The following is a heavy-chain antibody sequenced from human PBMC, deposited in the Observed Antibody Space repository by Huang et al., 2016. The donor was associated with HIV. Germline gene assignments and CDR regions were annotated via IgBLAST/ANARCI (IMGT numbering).Heavy chain of an antibody. CDR3: SRGATLTGNTNFFDV. CDR2: IYPGDSEL. D-gene: IGHD3-9*01. V-gene: IGHV5-51*03. CDR1: GYTFTNSW. J-gene: IGHJ3*01. Sequence: EVQLVQSGAEVKKPGESLKISCKGSGYTFTNSWIGWVRQMPGKALEWMGLIYPGDSELRYSPSFQGQVTISADKSISTAYLLWSTLEASDTAMYYWSRGATLTGNTNFFDVWGQGTMVSVSS.